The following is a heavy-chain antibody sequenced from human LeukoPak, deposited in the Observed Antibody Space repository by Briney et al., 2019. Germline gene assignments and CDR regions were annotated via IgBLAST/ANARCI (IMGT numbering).Heavy chain of an antibody. V-gene: IGHV6-1*01. D-gene: IGHD3-9*01. CDR2: TYYRSKWYN. J-gene: IGHJ5*02. Sequence: SQTLSLTCAISGDSVSSNSAAWNWIRQSPSRGLEWLGRTYYRSKWYNDYAVSVKSRITINPDTSKNQFSLQLNSVTPEDTAVYYCARGRYHDILTGTGTHPETPNWFDPWGQGTLVTVSS. CDR3: ARGRYHDILTGTGTHPETPNWFDP. CDR1: GDSVSSNSAA.